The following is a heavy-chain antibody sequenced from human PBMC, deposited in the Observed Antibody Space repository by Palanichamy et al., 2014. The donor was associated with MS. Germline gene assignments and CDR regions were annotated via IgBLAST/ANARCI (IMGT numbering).Heavy chain of an antibody. CDR2: MNPNSGNT. CDR3: ARGQGSGYDYSY. V-gene: IGHV1-8*01. D-gene: IGHD5-12*01. Sequence: HGLEWMGWMNPNSGNTGYAQKFQGRVTMTRNTSISTAYMELSSLRSEDTAVYYCARGQGSGYDYSYWGQGTLVTVSS. J-gene: IGHJ4*02.